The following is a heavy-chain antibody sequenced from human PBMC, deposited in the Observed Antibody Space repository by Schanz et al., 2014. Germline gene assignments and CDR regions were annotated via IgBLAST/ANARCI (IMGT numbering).Heavy chain of an antibody. CDR2: IWYDENNK. Sequence: QVQLVESGGGVVQPGRSLRLSCAASGFTFSSYGMHWVRQAPGKGLEWVAVIWYDENNKYYADSVKGRFTMSRDNSKNTLYLQMNSLSADDTAVFYCAKGMGYCSGGTCYDYYYYGLDVWGQGTTVTVSS. CDR1: GFTFSSYG. CDR3: AKGMGYCSGGTCYDYYYYGLDV. D-gene: IGHD2-15*01. V-gene: IGHV3-33*06. J-gene: IGHJ6*02.